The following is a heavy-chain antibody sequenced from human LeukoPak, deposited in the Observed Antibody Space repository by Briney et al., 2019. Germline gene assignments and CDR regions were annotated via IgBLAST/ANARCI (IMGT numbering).Heavy chain of an antibody. CDR3: ARAAYDSNGYTANHDY. Sequence: GGSLRLSCAASGFTFSSSYMSWVRQAPGKGLEWVSALYSDGTTYYADSVKGRFTISRDNSKNTLHLEMNNLKAEDTAVYFCARAAYDSNGYTANHDYWGQGTLVTVSS. CDR2: LYSDGTT. CDR1: GFTFSSSY. V-gene: IGHV3-53*01. J-gene: IGHJ4*02. D-gene: IGHD3-22*01.